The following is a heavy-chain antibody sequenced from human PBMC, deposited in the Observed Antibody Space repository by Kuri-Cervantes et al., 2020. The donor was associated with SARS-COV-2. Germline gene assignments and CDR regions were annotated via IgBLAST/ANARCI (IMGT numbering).Heavy chain of an antibody. J-gene: IGHJ5*02. D-gene: IGHD6-19*01. V-gene: IGHV3-11*06. Sequence: GGSLRLSCAASGFTFSDYYMSWIRQAPGKGLEWVSYISSSSSYTNYADSVKGRFTISRDNAKNSLYLQMSSLRAEDTAVYYCARGQGSGWYLGLSANWFDPWGQGTLVTVSS. CDR1: GFTFSDYY. CDR2: ISSSSSYT. CDR3: ARGQGSGWYLGLSANWFDP.